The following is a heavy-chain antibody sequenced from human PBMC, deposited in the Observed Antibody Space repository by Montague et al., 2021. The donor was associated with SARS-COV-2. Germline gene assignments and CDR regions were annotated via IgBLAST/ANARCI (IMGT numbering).Heavy chain of an antibody. D-gene: IGHD3-10*01. J-gene: IGHJ6*03. Sequence: SETLSLTYTVSGGSVSSSPYYWGWIRQPPGRGLEWVGSISYSGRTYFSPSLKSRLTISVDSSENQFSLRLSSVTAADTAVYYCASSYYYGSGTYVYNYYMDAWGKGTTVTVSS. V-gene: IGHV4-39*01. CDR1: GGSVSSSPYY. CDR3: ASSYYYGSGTYVYNYYMDA. CDR2: ISYSGRT.